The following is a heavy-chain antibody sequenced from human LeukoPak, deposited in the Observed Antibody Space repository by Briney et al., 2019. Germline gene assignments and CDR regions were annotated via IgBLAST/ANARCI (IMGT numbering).Heavy chain of an antibody. CDR2: IKQDGSEK. CDR1: GFTFSSYW. Sequence: GGSLRFSCAASGFTFSSYWMSWVRPAPGKGLEWVANIKQDGSEKYYVDSVKGRFTISRDNAKNSLYLQMNSLRAEDTAVYYCARATTVTTSPSGYFDYWGQGTLVTVSS. D-gene: IGHD4-17*01. J-gene: IGHJ4*02. V-gene: IGHV3-7*04. CDR3: ARATTVTTSPSGYFDY.